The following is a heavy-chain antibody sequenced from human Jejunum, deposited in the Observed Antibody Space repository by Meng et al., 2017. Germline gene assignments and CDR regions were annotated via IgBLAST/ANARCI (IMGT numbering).Heavy chain of an antibody. Sequence: GESLKISCAASGFMFNSHWMHWVRQAPGKGLVWVSRINGDGRTTSYADSVKGRFTISRDNVKNTLLLQMNSLRAEDTAVYYCTRGPSGSGYYPGDSWGQGTLVTVSS. J-gene: IGHJ4*02. V-gene: IGHV3-74*01. CDR2: INGDGRTT. CDR3: TRGPSGSGYYPGDS. D-gene: IGHD5-12*01. CDR1: GFMFNSHW.